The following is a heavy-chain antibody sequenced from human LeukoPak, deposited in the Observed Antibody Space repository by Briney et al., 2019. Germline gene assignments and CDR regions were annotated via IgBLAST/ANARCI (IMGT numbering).Heavy chain of an antibody. V-gene: IGHV4-4*02. J-gene: IGHJ4*02. CDR3: AGTGYQLLLVY. CDR1: GGSISSSNL. D-gene: IGHD2-2*01. CDR2: IYRSGST. Sequence: SETLSLTCAVSGGSISSSNLWSWVRQPPGKGLEWIGEIYRSGSTNYNPSLKSRVTISVDKSKNQFSLKLSSVTAADTAVYYCAGTGYQLLLVYWGQGTLVTVSS.